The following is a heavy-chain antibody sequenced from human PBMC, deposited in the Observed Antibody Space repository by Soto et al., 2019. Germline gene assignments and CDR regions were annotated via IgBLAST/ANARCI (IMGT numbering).Heavy chain of an antibody. CDR3: ARDHAPYSSSWRGAHDYFDY. Sequence: PGGSRRLSWAASGFTFSSYLMSWVRQAPGKGLEWVANIKQDGSEKYYVDSVKGRFTISRDNAKNSLYLQMNSLRAEDTAVYYCARDHAPYSSSWRGAHDYFDYWGQGTLVTVSS. V-gene: IGHV3-7*01. CDR2: IKQDGSEK. D-gene: IGHD6-13*01. J-gene: IGHJ4*02. CDR1: GFTFSSYL.